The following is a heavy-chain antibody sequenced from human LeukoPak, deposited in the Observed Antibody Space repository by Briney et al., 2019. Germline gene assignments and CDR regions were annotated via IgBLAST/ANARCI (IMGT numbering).Heavy chain of an antibody. V-gene: IGHV4-61*02. CDR1: GGSLSSGSYY. J-gene: IGHJ5*02. CDR2: IYTSGST. D-gene: IGHD3-16*02. Sequence: SQTLSLTCTVSGGSLSSGSYYWSWIRQPAGKGLEWIGRIYTSGSTNYNPSLKSRVTISVDTSKNQFSLKLSSVTAADTAVYYCARGVDDYVWGSYRPGFDPWGQGTLVTVSS. CDR3: ARGVDDYVWGSYRPGFDP.